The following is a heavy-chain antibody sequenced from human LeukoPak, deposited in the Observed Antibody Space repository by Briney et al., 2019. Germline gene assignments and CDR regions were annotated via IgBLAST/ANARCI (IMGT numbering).Heavy chain of an antibody. CDR2: IGGSGGST. J-gene: IGHJ4*02. D-gene: IGHD2-15*01. CDR1: GFTFSSYA. CDR3: ARDSRGYCCGGSCFRGHDY. V-gene: IGHV3-23*01. Sequence: GGSLRLSCAASGFTFSSYAMSWVRQAPGKGLEWVSAIGGSGGSTYYADSVKGRFTISRDNSKNTLYLQMNSLRAEDTAVYYCARDSRGYCCGGSCFRGHDYWGQGTLVTVSS.